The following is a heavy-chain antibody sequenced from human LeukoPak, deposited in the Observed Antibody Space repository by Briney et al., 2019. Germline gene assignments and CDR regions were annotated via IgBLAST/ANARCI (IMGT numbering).Heavy chain of an antibody. CDR2: ISGSGGST. CDR3: AKDTGGVFSSSWYPIYYYYMDV. J-gene: IGHJ6*03. V-gene: IGHV3-23*01. D-gene: IGHD6-13*01. CDR1: GFTFSSYA. Sequence: PGGSLRLSCAASGFTFSSYAMSWVRQAPGKGLEGASDISGSGGSTYYADSVKGRFTISRDNSKNTLYLQMNSLRAEDTAVYYCAKDTGGVFSSSWYPIYYYYMDVWGKGTTVTVSS.